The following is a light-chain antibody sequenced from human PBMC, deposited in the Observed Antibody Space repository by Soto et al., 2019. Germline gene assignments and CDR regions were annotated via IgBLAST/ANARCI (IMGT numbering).Light chain of an antibody. V-gene: IGKV3-11*01. J-gene: IGKJ4*01. CDR3: QQRSNWPLT. CDR1: QSVSSN. CDR2: DAS. Sequence: EIVLTQSPATLSLSPGERATLSCRASQSVSSNLAWYQQKPGQAPRLLIYDASNRATGIPARFSGSGSGTDFTLIISSLEPEDFAVYYWQQRSNWPLTFGGGTKVEIK.